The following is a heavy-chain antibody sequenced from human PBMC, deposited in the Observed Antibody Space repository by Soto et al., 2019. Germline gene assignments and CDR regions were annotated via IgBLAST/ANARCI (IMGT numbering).Heavy chain of an antibody. CDR1: GFTFSSYG. CDR3: ASRGSSGSSDFDY. CDR2: IWYDGSNK. V-gene: IGHV3-33*01. D-gene: IGHD1-26*01. Sequence: QVQLVESGGGVVQPGRSLRLSCAASGFTFSSYGMHWVRQAPGKGLEWVAVIWYDGSNKYYADSVKGRFTISRDNSKNTLYLQMNSLRAEDTAVYYCASRGSSGSSDFDYWGQGTLVTVSS. J-gene: IGHJ4*02.